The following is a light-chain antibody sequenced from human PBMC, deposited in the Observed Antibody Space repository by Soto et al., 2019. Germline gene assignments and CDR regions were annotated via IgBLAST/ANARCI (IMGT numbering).Light chain of an antibody. Sequence: DIQMTQSPSTLSGSVGDRVTITCRASQTISSWLAWYQQKPGKAPKLLIYTASTLKSGVPSRFSGSGSGTEFALTISSLQPEDFATYYCQHYNSYSEAFGQGTEVELK. J-gene: IGKJ1*01. V-gene: IGKV1-5*03. CDR1: QTISSW. CDR3: QHYNSYSEA. CDR2: TAS.